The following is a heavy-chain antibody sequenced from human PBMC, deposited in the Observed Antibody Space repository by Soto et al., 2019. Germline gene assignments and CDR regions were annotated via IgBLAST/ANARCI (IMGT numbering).Heavy chain of an antibody. CDR2: ISYDGSNK. CDR3: AKDLLRGRRMDV. J-gene: IGHJ6*02. V-gene: IGHV3-30*18. D-gene: IGHD3-22*01. CDR1: GFTFSSYG. Sequence: GGSLRLSCAASGFTFSSYGMHWVRQAPGKGLEWVAVISYDGSNKYYADSVKGRFTISRDNSKNTLYLQMNSLRAEDTAVYYCAKDLLRGRRMDVWGQGTTVTVS.